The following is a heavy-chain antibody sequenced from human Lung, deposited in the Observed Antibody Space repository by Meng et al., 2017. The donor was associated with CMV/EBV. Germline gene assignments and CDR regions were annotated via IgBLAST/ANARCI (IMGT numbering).Heavy chain of an antibody. Sequence: ESLKISCTVSGGSISSYYWSWIRQPPGKGLEWIGYIYYSGSTNYNPSLKSRVTISVDTSKNQFSLKLSSVTAADTAVYYCASGKYYYGSGSYYNYYYYGMDVWGQGTTVTVSS. CDR1: GGSISSYY. V-gene: IGHV4-59*01. D-gene: IGHD3-10*01. CDR3: ASGKYYYGSGSYYNYYYYGMDV. CDR2: IYYSGST. J-gene: IGHJ6*02.